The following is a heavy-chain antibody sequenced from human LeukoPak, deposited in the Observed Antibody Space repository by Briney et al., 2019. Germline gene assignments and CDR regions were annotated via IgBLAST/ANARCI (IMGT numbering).Heavy chain of an antibody. J-gene: IGHJ5*02. Sequence: PGGSLRLSCAASGFTFSSYGMHWVRQAPGKGLEWVAVISYDGSNKYYADSVKGRFTISRDNSKNTLFLQMNSLRAEDTAVYYCATDAGHWFDPWGQGTLVTVSS. CDR1: GFTFSSYG. V-gene: IGHV3-30*03. CDR3: ATDAGHWFDP. CDR2: ISYDGSNK.